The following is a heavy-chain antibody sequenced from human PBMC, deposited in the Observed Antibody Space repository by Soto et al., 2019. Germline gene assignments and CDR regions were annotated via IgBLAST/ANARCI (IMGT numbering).Heavy chain of an antibody. Sequence: QVQLQESGPGLVKPSETLSLTCTVSGGSISGGVHSWSWIRQPPGKGLEWIGHIFDSGSTYYNPSLNSRLTISVDTSKNQFSLRLSSVTAAATAVYYCAREIMPLTNDWYFDLWGRGTLVTVSS. J-gene: IGHJ2*01. CDR1: GGSISGGVHS. V-gene: IGHV4-30-4*01. CDR3: AREIMPLTNDWYFDL. D-gene: IGHD2-8*01. CDR2: IFDSGST.